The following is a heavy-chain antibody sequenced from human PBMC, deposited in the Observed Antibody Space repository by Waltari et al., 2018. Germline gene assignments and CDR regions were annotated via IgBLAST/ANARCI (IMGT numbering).Heavy chain of an antibody. CDR3: ARDRGRGLYLDS. CDR2: GHRSGRT. CDR1: GDSTGDSDL. D-gene: IGHD2-15*01. J-gene: IGHJ4*02. Sequence: QLQLEQLSPGLVKPSETLSLICAVSGDSTGDSDLWNWVRQFPGKGPEWIGQGHRSGRTNYSPAFACRVTVSVDTSTGHFSMKVTSATAADTAVYYCARDRGRGLYLDSWGQGILVTVSP. V-gene: IGHV4-4*02.